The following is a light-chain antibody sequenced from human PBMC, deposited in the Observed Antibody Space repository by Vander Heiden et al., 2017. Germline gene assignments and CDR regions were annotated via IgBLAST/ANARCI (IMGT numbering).Light chain of an antibody. CDR1: QSVGSH. V-gene: IGKV3-15*01. CDR3: QQYDDWPPDT. Sequence: EIMMTQSPATLSVSPGERATLSCRASQSVGSHLAWYQQKPGQAPRLRIYGASTRAIDIPARFSGSGSGTEFTLTISSLQSEDFAVYYCQQYDDWPPDTFGQGTRLEIK. CDR2: GAS. J-gene: IGKJ2*01.